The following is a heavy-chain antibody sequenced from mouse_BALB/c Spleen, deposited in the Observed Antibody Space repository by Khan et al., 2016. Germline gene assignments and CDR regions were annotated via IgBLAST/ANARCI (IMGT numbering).Heavy chain of an antibody. CDR1: GFTFRNYR. D-gene: IGHD2-4*01. CDR2: IAVKSDNFGA. CDR3: SRSMITTFFDY. J-gene: IGHJ2*01. Sequence: VQLVETGGGLVRPGNSLKLSCVTSGFTFRNYRMHWLRQPPGKGLEWMAVIAVKSDNFGANYADSVKGRFTISRDETKSSVYLQMDRLREEDTATYYCSRSMITTFFDYWGQGTTLTVSS. V-gene: IGHV13-2*02.